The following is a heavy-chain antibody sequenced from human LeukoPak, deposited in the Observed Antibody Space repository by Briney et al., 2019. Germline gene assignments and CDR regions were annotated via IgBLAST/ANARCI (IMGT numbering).Heavy chain of an antibody. J-gene: IGHJ5*02. CDR2: INHSGST. Sequence: SETLSLTCAVYGGSFSGYYWSWIRQPPGKGLEWIGEINHSGSTNYNPSLKSRVTISVDTSKNQFSLKLSSVTAADTAVYYCARRMYSSSSNWFDPWGQGTLVTVSS. CDR3: ARRMYSSSSNWFDP. D-gene: IGHD6-6*01. V-gene: IGHV4-34*01. CDR1: GGSFSGYY.